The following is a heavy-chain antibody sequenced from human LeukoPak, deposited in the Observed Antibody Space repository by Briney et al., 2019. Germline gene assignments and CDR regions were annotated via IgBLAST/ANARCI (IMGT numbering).Heavy chain of an antibody. CDR1: GFTFSSYA. Sequence: PGRSLRLSCAASGFTFSSYAMHWVRQAPGKGLEWVALISYDGSNKYYADSVKGRFTISRDNSKNTLYLQMNSLRAEDTAVYYCAKDSGYSYGYSFDYWGQGTLVTVSS. CDR2: ISYDGSNK. CDR3: AKDSGYSYGYSFDY. D-gene: IGHD5-18*01. V-gene: IGHV3-30*04. J-gene: IGHJ4*02.